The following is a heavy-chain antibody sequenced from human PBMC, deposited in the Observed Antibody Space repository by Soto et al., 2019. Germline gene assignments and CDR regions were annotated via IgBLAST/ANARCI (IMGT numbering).Heavy chain of an antibody. CDR3: ARQRGSYHDAFDI. J-gene: IGHJ3*02. CDR1: GYTCTRSC. Sequence: GESPNLASTVSGYTCTRSCISLVLRMPGKGLEWMGIIYPGDSDTRYSPSFQGQVTISADKSISTAYLQWSSLKASDTAMYYCARQRGSYHDAFDIWGQGTMVTGSS. V-gene: IGHV5-51*01. CDR2: IYPGDSDT. D-gene: IGHD1-26*01.